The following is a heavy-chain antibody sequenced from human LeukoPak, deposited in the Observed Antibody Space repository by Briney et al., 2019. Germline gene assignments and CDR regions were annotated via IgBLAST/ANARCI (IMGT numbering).Heavy chain of an antibody. Sequence: SETLSLTCTVSGGSVSSGSYYWSWIRQPPGKGLEWIGYISYSGSTNYNPSLKSRVTISVDTSKNQFSLKVSSVTAADTAVYYCARGRVRYSGYDWGQGTLVTVYS. D-gene: IGHD5-12*01. CDR1: GGSVSSGSYY. J-gene: IGHJ4*02. V-gene: IGHV4-61*01. CDR3: ARGRVRYSGYD. CDR2: ISYSGST.